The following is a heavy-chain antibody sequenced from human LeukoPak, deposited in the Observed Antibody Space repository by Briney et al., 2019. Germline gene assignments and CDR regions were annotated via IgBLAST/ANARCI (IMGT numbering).Heavy chain of an antibody. Sequence: ASVKVSCKVSGYTLTELSMHWVRQAPGKGLEWMGGFDPEDGETIYAQKFQGRVTMTEDTSTDTAYMELSSLRSEDTAVYYRATVAGWLQLADAFDIWGQGTMVTVSS. V-gene: IGHV1-24*01. CDR3: ATVAGWLQLADAFDI. CDR2: FDPEDGET. CDR1: GYTLTELS. D-gene: IGHD5-24*01. J-gene: IGHJ3*02.